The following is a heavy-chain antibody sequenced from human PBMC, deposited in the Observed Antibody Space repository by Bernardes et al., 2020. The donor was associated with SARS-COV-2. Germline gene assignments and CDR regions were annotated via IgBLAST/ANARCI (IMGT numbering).Heavy chain of an antibody. Sequence: GGSLRLSCAASGFTFSSYGMHWVRQAPGKGLEWVAVISYDGGEKFYADSVKGRFTISRDNSKNTLFLQMNSLTTEDTAVYYCAREWEEYTSSLFDYWGQGALVTVSS. CDR2: ISYDGGEK. CDR3: AREWEEYTSSLFDY. V-gene: IGHV3-30*03. CDR1: GFTFSSYG. D-gene: IGHD6-6*01. J-gene: IGHJ4*02.